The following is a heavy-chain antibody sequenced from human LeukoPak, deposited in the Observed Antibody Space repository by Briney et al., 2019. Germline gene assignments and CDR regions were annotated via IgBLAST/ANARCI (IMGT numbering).Heavy chain of an antibody. J-gene: IGHJ4*02. CDR1: GGTFSSYA. CDR2: INAGNGNT. D-gene: IGHD1-26*01. Sequence: GASVTVSCKASGGTFSSYAISWVRQAPGQRLEWMGWINAGNGNTKYSQKFQGRVTITRDTSASTAYMELSSLRSEDTAVYYCARDKSGSYSLYWGQGTLVTVSS. V-gene: IGHV1-3*01. CDR3: ARDKSGSYSLY.